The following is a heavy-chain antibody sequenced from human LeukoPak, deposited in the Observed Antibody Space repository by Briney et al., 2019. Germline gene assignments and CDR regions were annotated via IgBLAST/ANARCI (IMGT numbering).Heavy chain of an antibody. CDR1: GYTFTGYY. V-gene: IGHV1-2*02. J-gene: IGHJ4*02. CDR2: INPNSGGT. Sequence: ASMKVSCKASGYTFTGYYMHWVRQAPGQGLEWMGWINPNSGGTNYAQKFQGRVTMTRDTSTSTAYMELTRLEFDDTAIYYCARGLLVHESGGSGWYHLWGQGTLVTVSS. CDR3: ARGLLVHESGGSGWYHL. D-gene: IGHD6-19*01.